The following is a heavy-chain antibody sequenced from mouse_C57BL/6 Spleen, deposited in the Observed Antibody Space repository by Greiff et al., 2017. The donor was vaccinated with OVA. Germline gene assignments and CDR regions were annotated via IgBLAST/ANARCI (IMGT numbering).Heavy chain of an antibody. CDR3: ARSPAAGTYYFDY. Sequence: VQLQQSGPELVKPGASVKISCKASGYAFSSSWMNWVKQRPGKGLEWIGRIYPGDGDTNYTGKFKGKATLTADKSSSTAYMQLSSLTSEDSAVDFGARSPAAGTYYFDYWGQGTTLTVSS. V-gene: IGHV1-82*01. J-gene: IGHJ2*01. CDR1: GYAFSSSW. D-gene: IGHD4-1*01. CDR2: IYPGDGDT.